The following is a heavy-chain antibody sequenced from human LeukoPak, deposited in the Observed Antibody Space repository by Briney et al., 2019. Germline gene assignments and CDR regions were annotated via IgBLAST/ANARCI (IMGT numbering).Heavy chain of an antibody. CDR2: IYSGGNT. CDR1: GVIVSDDY. J-gene: IGHJ4*02. Sequence: TGGSLRLSCAASGVIVSDDYMSWVRQAPGKGLEWGSVIYSGGNTYYPDSVKGRFTISRDNSTNTLYFHISSLRAEDTAVYHCAILARGSHSDGGGGPLVRVSS. V-gene: IGHV3-66*02. D-gene: IGHD1-26*01. CDR3: AILARGSHSD.